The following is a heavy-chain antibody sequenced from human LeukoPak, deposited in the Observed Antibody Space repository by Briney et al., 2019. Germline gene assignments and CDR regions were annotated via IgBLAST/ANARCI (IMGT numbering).Heavy chain of an antibody. Sequence: PGGSLRLSCAASGFTFSSYAMSWVRQAPGKGLEWVSVISGSGGRTYYADSVKGRFTISRDNSKNTLYLQMNKLPDSSGAGHDCAKALGYSGYDPLDHWGQGTLVTVSS. CDR2: ISGSGGRT. D-gene: IGHD5-12*01. CDR3: AKALGYSGYDPLDH. V-gene: IGHV3-23*01. J-gene: IGHJ4*02. CDR1: GFTFSSYA.